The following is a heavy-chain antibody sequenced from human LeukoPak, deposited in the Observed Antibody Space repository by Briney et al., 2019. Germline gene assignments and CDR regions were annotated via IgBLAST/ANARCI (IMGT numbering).Heavy chain of an antibody. CDR2: ISGSGEST. J-gene: IGHJ5*02. Sequence: PGGSLRLSCAASGFTFSSYAMSWVRQAPGKGLEWVSAISGSGESTYYADSMKGRFTISRDNSKNTLSLQMNSLRAEDTAVYFCAKGWEFRVVIPAAVSWGQGTPVTVSS. D-gene: IGHD3-3*01. CDR1: GFTFSSYA. CDR3: AKGWEFRVVIPAAVS. V-gene: IGHV3-23*01.